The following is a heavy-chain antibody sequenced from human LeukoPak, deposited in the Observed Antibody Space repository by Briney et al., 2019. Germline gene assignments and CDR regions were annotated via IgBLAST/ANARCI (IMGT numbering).Heavy chain of an antibody. Sequence: GRSLRLSCAASGFTFRTYVMDWVRQAPGKGLEWVAVISHDGSNKYYADSVKGRFTISRDNSKNTLYLQMNSLRAEDTAVYYCAKVSYPYCSGGSCYGHFDYWGQGTLVTVSS. CDR3: AKVSYPYCSGGSCYGHFDY. CDR2: ISHDGSNK. CDR1: GFTFRTYV. D-gene: IGHD2-15*01. J-gene: IGHJ4*02. V-gene: IGHV3-30*18.